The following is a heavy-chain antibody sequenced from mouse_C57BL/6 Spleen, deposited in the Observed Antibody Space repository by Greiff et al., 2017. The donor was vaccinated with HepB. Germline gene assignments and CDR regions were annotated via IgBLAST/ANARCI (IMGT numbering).Heavy chain of an antibody. Sequence: VQLQQPGAELVMPGASVKLSCKASGYTFTSYWMHWVKQRPGQGLEWIGEIDPSDSYTNYNQKFKGKSTLTVDKSSSTAYMQLSSLTSEDSAVYYCARRGYSNDEGRWAMDYWGQGTSVTVSS. V-gene: IGHV1-69*01. CDR3: ARRGYSNDEGRWAMDY. J-gene: IGHJ4*01. CDR2: IDPSDSYT. D-gene: IGHD2-12*01. CDR1: GYTFTSYW.